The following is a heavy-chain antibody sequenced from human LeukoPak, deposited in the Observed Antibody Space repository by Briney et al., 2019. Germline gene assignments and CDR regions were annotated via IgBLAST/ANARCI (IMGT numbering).Heavy chain of an antibody. CDR2: INPSSGGT. Sequence: EASVTVSCKASGYTFTGYYMHWVRQAPGQGLEWMGWINPSSGGTNYAQKFQGRVTMTRDTSISTAYMELSRLRSDDTAVYYCARGRGRYCSSTSCETYYYYMDVWGKGTTVTVSS. J-gene: IGHJ6*03. CDR1: GYTFTGYY. D-gene: IGHD2-2*01. CDR3: ARGRGRYCSSTSCETYYYYMDV. V-gene: IGHV1-2*02.